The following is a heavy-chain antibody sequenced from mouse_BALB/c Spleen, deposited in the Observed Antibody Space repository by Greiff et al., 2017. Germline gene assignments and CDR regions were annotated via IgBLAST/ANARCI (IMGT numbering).Heavy chain of an antibody. J-gene: IGHJ3*01. D-gene: IGHD2-2*01. CDR3: TREDGYVAY. CDR1: GFTFSSYT. CDR2: ISSGGSYT. V-gene: IGHV5-6-4*01. Sequence: EVQLVESGGGLVKPGGSLKLSCAASGFTFSSYTMSWVRQTPEKRLEWVATISSGGSYTYYPDSVKGRFTISRDNAKNTLYLQMSSLKSEDTAMYYCTREDGYVAYWGQGTLVTVSA.